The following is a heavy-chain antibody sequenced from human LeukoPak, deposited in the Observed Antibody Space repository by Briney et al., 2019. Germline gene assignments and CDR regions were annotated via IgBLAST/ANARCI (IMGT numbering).Heavy chain of an antibody. J-gene: IGHJ4*02. Sequence: RGSLRLSCAASGFTFSSYAMSWVRQAPGKGLEWVSAISGSGGSTYYADSVKGRFTISRDNSKNTLYLQMNSLRAEDTAVYYCAKFPSVSSSWHWGQGTLVTVSS. D-gene: IGHD6-13*01. CDR3: AKFPSVSSSWH. CDR1: GFTFSSYA. V-gene: IGHV3-23*01. CDR2: ISGSGGST.